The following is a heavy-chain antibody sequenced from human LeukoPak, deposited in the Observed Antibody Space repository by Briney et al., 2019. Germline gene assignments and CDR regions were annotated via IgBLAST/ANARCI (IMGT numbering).Heavy chain of an antibody. CDR1: GGSISSYY. CDR3: ARRPRIGRFDY. J-gene: IGHJ4*02. D-gene: IGHD3-10*01. V-gene: IGHV4-4*09. CDR2: IYTSGST. Sequence: SETLSLTCTVSGGSISSYYWSWIRQPPGKGLEWIGYIYTSGSTNYNPSLKSRVTISVDTSKNQFSLKLSSVTAADTAVYYCARRPRIGRFDYWGQGTLVTVSS.